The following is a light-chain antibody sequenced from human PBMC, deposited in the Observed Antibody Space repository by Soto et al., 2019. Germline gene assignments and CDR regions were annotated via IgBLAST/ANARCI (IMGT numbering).Light chain of an antibody. Sequence: EIVMPQSPATLSVSPGYGLTLSCMASQSVSSNLAWYQQRPRQAPTLLIYGASTRATGIPATFSGSGSATEFTLTISSLQSEDFSVYYCQQYNNWPPITFGQGTQLEIK. J-gene: IGKJ5*01. V-gene: IGKV3-15*01. CDR1: QSVSSN. CDR3: QQYNNWPPIT. CDR2: GAS.